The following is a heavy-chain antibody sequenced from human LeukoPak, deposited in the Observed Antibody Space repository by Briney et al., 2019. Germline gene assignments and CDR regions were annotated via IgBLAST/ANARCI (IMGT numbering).Heavy chain of an antibody. J-gene: IGHJ4*02. D-gene: IGHD3-16*02. CDR1: GFTFSSYS. V-gene: IGHV3-48*04. CDR2: ISSSSSTI. CDR3: ARGRTYDYVWGSYRWYSFDY. Sequence: GGSLRLSCAASGFTFSSYSMNWVRQAPGKGLEWVSYISSSSSTIYYADSVKGRFTISRDNAKNSLYLQMNSLRAEDTAVYYCARGRTYDYVWGSYRWYSFDYWGQGTLVTVSS.